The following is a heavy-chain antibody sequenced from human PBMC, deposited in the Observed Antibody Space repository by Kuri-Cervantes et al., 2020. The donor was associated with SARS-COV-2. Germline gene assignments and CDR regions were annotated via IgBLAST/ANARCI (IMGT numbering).Heavy chain of an antibody. J-gene: IGHJ6*02. V-gene: IGHV3-30*03. CDR3: ARDRVATRYGMDV. Sequence: GGSLRLSCAASGFTFSSYGMHWVRQAPGKGLEWVAVISYDGSNKYYADSVKGRFTISRDNSKNTLYLQMNSLRADDTAVYYCARDRVATRYGMDVWGQGTTVTVSS. D-gene: IGHD5-12*01. CDR1: GFTFSSYG. CDR2: ISYDGSNK.